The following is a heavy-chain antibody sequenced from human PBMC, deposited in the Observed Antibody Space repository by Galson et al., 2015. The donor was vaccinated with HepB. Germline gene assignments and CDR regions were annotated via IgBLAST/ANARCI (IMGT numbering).Heavy chain of an antibody. V-gene: IGHV3-64*02. Sequence: RLSCAASGFSFNTYAMHWVRQVPGKGLEYVSGFSSDGGRTYYADSVKGRFIISRDKSKNTVYLQMGSLRAEDMAVCYCARGYSYGPPDYWGQGTLVTVSS. J-gene: IGHJ4*02. CDR3: ARGYSYGPPDY. CDR1: GFSFNTYA. D-gene: IGHD5-18*01. CDR2: FSSDGGRT.